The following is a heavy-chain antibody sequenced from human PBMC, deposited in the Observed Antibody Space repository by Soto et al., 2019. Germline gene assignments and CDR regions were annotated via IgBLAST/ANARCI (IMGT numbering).Heavy chain of an antibody. CDR1: GGTFSSYA. CDR2: IIPIFGTA. V-gene: IGHV1-69*01. D-gene: IGHD3-10*01. CDR3: ASHRGTITMVRGVGY. J-gene: IGHJ4*02. Sequence: QVQLVQSGAEVKKPGSSVKVSCKASGGTFSSYAISWVRQAPGQGLEWMGGIIPIFGTANYERKFQGRVTIAEDESTSTAYMELSSLRSEDTAVYYCASHRGTITMVRGVGYWGQGTLVTVSS.